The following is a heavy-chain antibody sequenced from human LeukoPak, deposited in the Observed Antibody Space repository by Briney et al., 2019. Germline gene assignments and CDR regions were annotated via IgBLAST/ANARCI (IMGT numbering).Heavy chain of an antibody. CDR3: ARVGYGSSLYYFDY. Sequence: ASQTLSLTCTVSGGSISSSSYYWGWIRQPPGKGLEWIGSIYYSGSTYYNPSLKSRVTISVDTSKNQFSLKLSSVTAADTAVYYCARVGYGSSLYYFDYWGQGTLVTVSS. D-gene: IGHD6-13*01. CDR2: IYYSGST. V-gene: IGHV4-39*01. J-gene: IGHJ4*02. CDR1: GGSISSSSYY.